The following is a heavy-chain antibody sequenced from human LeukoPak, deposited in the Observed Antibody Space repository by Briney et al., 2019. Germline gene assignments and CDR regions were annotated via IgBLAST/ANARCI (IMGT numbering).Heavy chain of an antibody. CDR2: INPNSGGT. J-gene: IGHJ4*02. V-gene: IGHV1-2*02. D-gene: IGHD3-10*01. CDR1: GYTFTGYY. CDR3: ARETTKGPITMVRGVITYYFDY. Sequence: GASVKVSCKASGYTFTGYYMHWVRQAPGQGLEWMGWINPNSGGTNYAQKFQGRVTMTRDTSISTAYMELSRLRSDDTAVYYCARETTKGPITMVRGVITYYFDYWGQGTPVTVSS.